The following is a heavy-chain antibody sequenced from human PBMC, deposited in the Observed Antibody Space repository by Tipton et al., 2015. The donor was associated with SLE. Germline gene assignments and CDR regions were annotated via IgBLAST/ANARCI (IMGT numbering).Heavy chain of an antibody. CDR2: INHSGST. J-gene: IGHJ6*02. CDR3: ARLREGYYYYYDMDV. V-gene: IGHV4-34*01. CDR1: GGSFSDYS. Sequence: TLSLTCAVYGGSFSDYSWSWIRQPPGKGLEWIGEINHSGSTNYNPSLKSRVTISVDTSKIQFSLKLSSVTAADMAVYYCARLREGYYYYYDMDVWGQGTTFTVSS. D-gene: IGHD1-26*01.